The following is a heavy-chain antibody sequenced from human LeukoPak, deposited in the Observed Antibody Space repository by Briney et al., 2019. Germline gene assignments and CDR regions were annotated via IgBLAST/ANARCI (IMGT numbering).Heavy chain of an antibody. V-gene: IGHV3-23*01. J-gene: IGHJ4*02. Sequence: GGSLRLSCAASGFTLSSYAMSWVRQTPGKGLEWVSAISGSGGSTYYADSVKGRFTISRDNSKNTLYLQMNSLRAEDTAVYYCAKVSSWYYGSFDYWGQGTLVTVSS. CDR2: ISGSGGST. CDR1: GFTLSSYA. D-gene: IGHD6-13*01. CDR3: AKVSSWYYGSFDY.